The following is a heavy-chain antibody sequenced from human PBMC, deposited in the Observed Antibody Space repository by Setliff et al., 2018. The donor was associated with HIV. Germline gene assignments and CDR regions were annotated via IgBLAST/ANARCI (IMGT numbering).Heavy chain of an antibody. V-gene: IGHV1-69*13. Sequence: SVKVSCKASGGNFKNYILAWVRQAPGQGLEWMGGIIPISGTANYAQKFQGRVTITADESTNTAFMELTSLRSEDTAVYYCARSPLVESNVFPGTRQYFQHWG. CDR1: GGNFKNYI. CDR3: ARSPLVESNVFPGTRQYFQH. J-gene: IGHJ1*01. D-gene: IGHD1-26*01. CDR2: IIPISGTA.